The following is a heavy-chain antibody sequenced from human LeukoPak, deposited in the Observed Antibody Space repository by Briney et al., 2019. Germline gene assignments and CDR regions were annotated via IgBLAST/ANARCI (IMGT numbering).Heavy chain of an antibody. CDR2: IDYSGST. D-gene: IGHD3-16*02. V-gene: IGHV4-39*01. CDR1: GASISSSSHY. Sequence: SQTLSLTCTVSGASISSSSHYWGWIRQPPGKGLEWIGSIDYSGSTNYNPSLKSRVTISVDTSKNQFSLRLSSVTAADTAVYYCARRDYDYVWGTYRRYRPFDYWGQGTLVTVSS. J-gene: IGHJ4*02. CDR3: ARRDYDYVWGTYRRYRPFDY.